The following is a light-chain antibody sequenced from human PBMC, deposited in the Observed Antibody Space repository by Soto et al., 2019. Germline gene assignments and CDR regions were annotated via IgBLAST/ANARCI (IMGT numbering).Light chain of an antibody. CDR3: QQYNSYPYT. CDR1: QSISSW. J-gene: IGKJ2*01. Sequence: QMPQSPSTRSASVGDRVTITCRASQSISSWLAGYDQKPAKAPKLLIYKASSLESGVPSRFSGSGSGTEFTLTISSLQPDDVATYYCQQYNSYPYTFGQGTKLEIK. V-gene: IGKV1-5*03. CDR2: KAS.